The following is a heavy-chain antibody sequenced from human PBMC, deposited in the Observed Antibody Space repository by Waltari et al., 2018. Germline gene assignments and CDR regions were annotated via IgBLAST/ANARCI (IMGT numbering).Heavy chain of an antibody. D-gene: IGHD2-2*01. CDR2: IYYSGST. V-gene: IGHV4-39*01. CDR1: GGSISSSSYY. Sequence: QLQLQESGPGLVKPSETLSLTCTVSGGSISSSSYYWGWIGSIYYSGSTYYNPSLKSRVTISVDTSKNQFSLKLSSVTAADTAVYYCARQGYCSSTSCYHYYYYYGMDVWGQGTTVTVSS. J-gene: IGHJ6*02. CDR3: ARQGYCSSTSCYHYYYYYGMDV.